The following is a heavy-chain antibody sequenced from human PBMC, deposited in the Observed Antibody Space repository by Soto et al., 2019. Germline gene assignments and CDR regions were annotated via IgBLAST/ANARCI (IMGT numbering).Heavy chain of an antibody. V-gene: IGHV1-2*02. CDR2: INPNSGGT. CDR1: GYTFTGYY. CDR3: ARARLREVVVIKGNWFDP. Sequence: ASVKVSCKASGYTFTGYYMHWGRQAPGQGLEWMGWINPNSGGTNCAQKFQGRVTMTRDTSISTAYMELSRLRSDDTALYYCARARLREVVVIKGNWFDPWGQGILVTVSS. J-gene: IGHJ5*02. D-gene: IGHD3-22*01.